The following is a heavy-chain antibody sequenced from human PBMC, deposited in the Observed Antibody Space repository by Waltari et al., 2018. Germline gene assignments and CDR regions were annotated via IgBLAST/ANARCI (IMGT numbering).Heavy chain of an antibody. D-gene: IGHD4-17*01. CDR3: ARDTSTVTTDLFDS. Sequence: QVQLQESGPGLVKPSGTLSLTCAVSGASISNNHWWSWVRQSPGKGLEWIGEVHHTGNTNYNPSLKSRVTMSVDKSKNQCSLKRNSVTAADTAVYYCARDTSTVTTDLFDSWGRGTLVSV. CDR2: VHHTGNT. J-gene: IGHJ4*02. V-gene: IGHV4-4*02. CDR1: GASISNNHW.